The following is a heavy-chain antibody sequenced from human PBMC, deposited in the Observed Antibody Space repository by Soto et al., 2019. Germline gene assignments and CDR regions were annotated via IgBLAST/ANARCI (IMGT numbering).Heavy chain of an antibody. V-gene: IGHV1-2*02. CDR2: INPKTAAT. Sequence: QVQLVQSGAEVKKSGASVKVSCKASGYTFSDYFIQWLRQAPGQGLEWVAWINPKTAATNYAKKFQDRVTLTSDTSFSTAYLELTRLRPDDTAVYYCARIKWGLDSDSGMDVWGPGTAVTVSS. D-gene: IGHD1-26*01. CDR3: ARIKWGLDSDSGMDV. CDR1: GYTFSDYF. J-gene: IGHJ6*02.